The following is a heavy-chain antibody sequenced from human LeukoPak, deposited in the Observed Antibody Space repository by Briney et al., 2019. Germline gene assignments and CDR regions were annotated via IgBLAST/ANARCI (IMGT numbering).Heavy chain of an antibody. CDR3: ARDPALNILTGLNWFDP. Sequence: GGSLRLSCAASGFTFGDYWMNWVRQAPGKGLVWVSRINSDGSSTSYADSVKGRFTISRDNAKNTLYLQMNSLRAEDTAVYYCARDPALNILTGLNWFDPWGQGTLVTVSS. CDR1: GFTFGDYW. J-gene: IGHJ5*02. CDR2: INSDGSST. D-gene: IGHD3-9*01. V-gene: IGHV3-74*01.